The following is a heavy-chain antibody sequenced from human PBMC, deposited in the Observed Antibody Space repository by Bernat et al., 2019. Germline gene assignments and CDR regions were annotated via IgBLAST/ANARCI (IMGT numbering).Heavy chain of an antibody. Sequence: EVQLVQSGAEVKKPGESLRISCKGSGYSFTSYWISWVRQMPGKGLEWMGRMDPSDSYTNYSPSFQGQVTIYADKSISTAYLQWSSLKASDTAMYYCARHPPRIAVFLATIWYFDLWGRGTLVTVSS. CDR1: GYSFTSYW. CDR2: MDPSDSYT. D-gene: IGHD1-26*01. J-gene: IGHJ2*01. V-gene: IGHV5-10-1*03. CDR3: ARHPPRIAVFLATIWYFDL.